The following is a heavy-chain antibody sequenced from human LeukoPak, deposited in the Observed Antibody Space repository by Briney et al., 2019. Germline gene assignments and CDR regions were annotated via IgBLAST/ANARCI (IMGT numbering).Heavy chain of an antibody. CDR3: XXXSLXXXXALDY. D-gene: IGHD2-15*01. J-gene: IGHJ4*02. V-gene: IGHV3-21*01. CDR1: GFTFSSYS. CDR2: NSSSSSXX. Sequence: IPGGSLRLSCAASGFTFSSYSMNWVRQAPGKGLEWVSSNSSSSSXXXXXXXXXGRFTISRDNAKNSLYLQMNSLRAEDTAVYYXXXXSLXXXXALDYWGQGTLVXVSS.